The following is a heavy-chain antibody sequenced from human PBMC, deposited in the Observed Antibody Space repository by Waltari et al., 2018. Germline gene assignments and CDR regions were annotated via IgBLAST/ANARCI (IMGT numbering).Heavy chain of an antibody. D-gene: IGHD6-19*01. CDR2: ISWDGGST. V-gene: IGHV3-43*01. J-gene: IGHJ4*02. CDR3: TKDIRGSGWYVFDF. Sequence: EVQLVESGGTVVQPGGSLRLSCAASGFTFNDYMLPWVRQVPGKGPECVSLISWDGGSTSYADSVKGRFTISRDNSRNSLYLKMQSLRTEDSALYYCTKDIRGSGWYVFDFWGQGTLVTVSS. CDR1: GFTFNDYM.